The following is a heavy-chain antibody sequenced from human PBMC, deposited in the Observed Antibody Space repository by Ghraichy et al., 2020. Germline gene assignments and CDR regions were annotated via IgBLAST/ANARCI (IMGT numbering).Heavy chain of an antibody. D-gene: IGHD1-26*01. J-gene: IGHJ4*02. CDR2: TYYRSKWYN. CDR3: ARDSSYSGGFDY. CDR1: GDSVSSNTDV. V-gene: IGHV6-1*01. Sequence: SQTLSLTCAISGDSVSSNTDVWNWIRQSPSRGLEWLGRTYYRSKWYNDYAISVKGRITINPDTSKNQFSLQLNFVTPEDTAVYYCARDSSYSGGFDYWGQGTLVTVSS.